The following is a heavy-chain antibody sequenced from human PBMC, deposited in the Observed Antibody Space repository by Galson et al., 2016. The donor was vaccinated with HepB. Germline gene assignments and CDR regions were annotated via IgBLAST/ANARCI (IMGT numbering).Heavy chain of an antibody. CDR2: IYIAGDT. D-gene: IGHD2-15*01. CDR1: GFSVSNNY. V-gene: IGHV3-53*01. Sequence: LRLSCAASGFSVSNNYMTWVRRSPGKGLEWLSVIYIAGDTYYAGSVRGRFPASRDSSKNTRYLQMNSLRAEDTAVYYCATELRSWQKGGLDSWGQGTLVTVSS. J-gene: IGHJ4*02. CDR3: ATELRSWQKGGLDS.